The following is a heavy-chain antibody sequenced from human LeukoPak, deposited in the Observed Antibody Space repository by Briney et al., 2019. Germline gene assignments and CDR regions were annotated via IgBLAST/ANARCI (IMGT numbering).Heavy chain of an antibody. CDR3: ARTPLVGATFGNFDY. J-gene: IGHJ4*02. D-gene: IGHD1-26*01. V-gene: IGHV4-59*01. CDR2: IYYSGST. Sequence: SETLSLTCTVSGVSISSYYWSWIRQSPGKGLEWIGYIYYSGSTNYNPSLKSRVTISVDTSKNQFSLKLTSVTAADTAVYFCARTPLVGATFGNFDYWGQGTLVTVSS. CDR1: GVSISSYY.